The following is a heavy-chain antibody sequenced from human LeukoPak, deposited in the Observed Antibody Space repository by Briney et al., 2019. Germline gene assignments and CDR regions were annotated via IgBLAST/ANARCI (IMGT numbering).Heavy chain of an antibody. CDR3: ARKGYYGSGTFDI. CDR2: ITSSGSYI. V-gene: IGHV3-21*01. CDR1: GFSFGSYS. J-gene: IGHJ3*02. D-gene: IGHD3-10*01. Sequence: PGGSLRFSCAVSGFSFGSYSMNWVRQAPGKGLEWVSSITSSGSYINYADSVKGRFITSRDNAKNSLYLQMNSLRAEDTAVYYCARKGYYGSGTFDIWGQGTMVTVSS.